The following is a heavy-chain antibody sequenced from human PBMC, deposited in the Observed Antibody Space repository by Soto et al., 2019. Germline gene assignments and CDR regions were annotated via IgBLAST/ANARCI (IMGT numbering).Heavy chain of an antibody. D-gene: IGHD3-10*01. V-gene: IGHV3-30-3*01. Sequence: GGSLRLSCAASGLSFSSSAMHWVRQAPGKGLEWVAMISHDGSHEYYGGSVKGRFSVSRDNSHNILHLQMNSLRIEDTAVYFCARNTDHRLVRGWPDPWGQGTLVTVSS. CDR2: ISHDGSHE. CDR3: ARNTDHRLVRGWPDP. CDR1: GLSFSSSA. J-gene: IGHJ5*02.